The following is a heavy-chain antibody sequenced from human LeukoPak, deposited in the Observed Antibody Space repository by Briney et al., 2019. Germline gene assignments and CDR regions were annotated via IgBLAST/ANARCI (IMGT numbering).Heavy chain of an antibody. V-gene: IGHV4-39*01. CDR1: GGSISSGIYY. CDR3: GRHGDGGPAEYFRH. Sequence: SETLSLTCTVSGGSISSGIYYWAWLRQPPGKGLEWFGRTYYRGNTYYNPSPKSRVTLSVDTSKNQFTLNLSSVTAADTAVYYCGRHGDGGPAEYFRHWGQGSLVTVSS. CDR2: TYYRGNT. J-gene: IGHJ1*01. D-gene: IGHD4-23*01.